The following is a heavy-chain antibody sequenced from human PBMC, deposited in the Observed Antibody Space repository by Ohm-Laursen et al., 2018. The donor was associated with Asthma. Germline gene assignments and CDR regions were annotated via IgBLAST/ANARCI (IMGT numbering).Heavy chain of an antibody. CDR1: GFSFSSYS. CDR2: ISSSSTSI. J-gene: IGHJ4*02. CDR3: ARDAVGAAGVHRHFDS. Sequence: GSLRLSCAASGFSFSSYSMNWVRQAPGKGLEWLSSISSSSTSIFSADSVKDRFTISRDNARNSLYLQMHTLRVEDTAVYYCARDAVGAAGVHRHFDSWGQGTLVTVSS. V-gene: IGHV3-21*01. D-gene: IGHD6-13*01.